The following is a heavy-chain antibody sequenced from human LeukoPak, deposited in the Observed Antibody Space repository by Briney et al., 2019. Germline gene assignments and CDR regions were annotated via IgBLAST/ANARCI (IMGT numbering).Heavy chain of an antibody. Sequence: SETLSLTCTVSGGSISSYYWSRIRQPPGKGLEWIGYIYYSGSTNYNPSLKSRVTISVDTSKNQFSLKLSSVTAADTAVYYCARTQSYFDYWGQGTLVTVSS. J-gene: IGHJ4*02. D-gene: IGHD2-21*01. CDR1: GGSISSYY. V-gene: IGHV4-59*01. CDR2: IYYSGST. CDR3: ARTQSYFDY.